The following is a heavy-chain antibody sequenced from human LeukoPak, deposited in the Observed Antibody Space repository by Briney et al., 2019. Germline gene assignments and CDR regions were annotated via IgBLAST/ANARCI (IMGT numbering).Heavy chain of an antibody. D-gene: IGHD3-10*01. CDR2: ISASGGST. CDR3: AKAAGSYLCFDS. V-gene: IGHV3-23*01. J-gene: IGHJ4*02. CDR1: GFTFSSYA. Sequence: SGGSLRLSCAPSGFTFSSYAMSWVRQAPGKGLEWVSGISASGGSTYYADSVKGRFTISRDNSKDMLYLQMKSLRAEDTAVYFCAKAAGSYLCFDSWGQGTLVTVSS.